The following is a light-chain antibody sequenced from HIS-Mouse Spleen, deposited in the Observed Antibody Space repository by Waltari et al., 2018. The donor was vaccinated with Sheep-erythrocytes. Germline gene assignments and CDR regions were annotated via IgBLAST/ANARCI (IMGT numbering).Light chain of an antibody. CDR1: SSDFGSYNL. V-gene: IGLV2-23*01. J-gene: IGLJ3*02. Sequence: QSALTQPASVSGSPGQSITISCTGTSSDFGSYNLVSWYQPQPGKAPTPIFYEGSKRPSGVSNLFSGSQSGNPASLTISGLQAEDEADYYCCSYAGSSTPWVFGGGTKLTVL. CDR2: EGS. CDR3: CSYAGSSTPWV.